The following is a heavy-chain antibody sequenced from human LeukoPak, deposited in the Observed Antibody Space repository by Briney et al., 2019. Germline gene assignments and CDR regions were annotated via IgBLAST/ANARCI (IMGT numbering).Heavy chain of an antibody. CDR2: VSSDGTT. CDR1: GDSVTSSY. D-gene: IGHD2-15*01. J-gene: IGHJ4*02. V-gene: IGHV4-59*08. CDR3: ARLDCLVEGCYNH. Sequence: SETLSLTCSVSGDSVTSSYWNWIRQTPGKGLEWIGYVSSDGTTNYTPSLRSRLNLSVETPKNDIFLILTSVTAADRAIYYCARLDCLVEGCYNHWGRGTLVTVSS.